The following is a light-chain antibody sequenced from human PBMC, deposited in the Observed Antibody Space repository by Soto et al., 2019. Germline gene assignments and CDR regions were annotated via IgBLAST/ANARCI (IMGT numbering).Light chain of an antibody. CDR2: EVS. CDR3: CSYAGSSTFV. CDR1: SRDVGSYNL. Sequence: QSVLTQRASVSGSPGQSITISCTGNSRDVGSYNLVSWYQQHPGKAPKLMIYEVSKRPSGVSNRFSGSKSGNTASLTISGLQAEDEADYYCCSYAGSSTFVFGTGTKVTVL. J-gene: IGLJ1*01. V-gene: IGLV2-23*02.